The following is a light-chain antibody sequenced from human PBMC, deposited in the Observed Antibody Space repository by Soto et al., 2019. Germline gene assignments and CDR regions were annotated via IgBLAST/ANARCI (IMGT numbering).Light chain of an antibody. CDR2: DAS. V-gene: IGKV3-11*01. Sequence: EIVLTQSPATLSLSPGERATLSCRASQSVSSYLAWYQQKPGQAPRLLIYDASNRATGIPARFSGSGSGTDLTLTISSLEPEDFAVYYCQQRSNWAPTWTFGQGTKVEIK. CDR3: QQRSNWAPTWT. J-gene: IGKJ1*01. CDR1: QSVSSY.